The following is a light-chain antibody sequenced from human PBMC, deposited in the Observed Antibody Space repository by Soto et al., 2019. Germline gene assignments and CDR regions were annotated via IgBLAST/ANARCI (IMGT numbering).Light chain of an antibody. Sequence: QSALAQPPSASGSPGQSVTISCAGTSNDVGGYNFVSWYQQHPGKAPKLMIFEVSKRPSGVPDRFSGSKSGNTASLTVSGLQPEDEADSYCSSYAGNNIFYVFGTGTKLTVL. CDR2: EVS. CDR3: SSYAGNNIFYV. J-gene: IGLJ1*01. V-gene: IGLV2-8*01. CDR1: SNDVGGYNF.